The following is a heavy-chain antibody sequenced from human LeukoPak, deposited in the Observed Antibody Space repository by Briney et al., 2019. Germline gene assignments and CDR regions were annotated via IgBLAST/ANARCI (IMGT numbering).Heavy chain of an antibody. Sequence: RSSETLSLTCTVSGGSVSSGSYYWSWIRQPPGKGLEWIGYIYYSGSTNYNPSLKSRVTISVDTSKNQFSLKLSSATAAGTAVYYCARDEGSSWSFDYWGQGTLVTVSS. CDR1: GGSVSSGSYY. J-gene: IGHJ4*02. V-gene: IGHV4-61*01. CDR2: IYYSGST. CDR3: ARDEGSSWSFDY. D-gene: IGHD6-13*01.